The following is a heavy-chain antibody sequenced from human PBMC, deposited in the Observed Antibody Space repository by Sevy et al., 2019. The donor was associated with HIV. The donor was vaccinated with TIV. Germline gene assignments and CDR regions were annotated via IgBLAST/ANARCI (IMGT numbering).Heavy chain of an antibody. D-gene: IGHD3-22*01. Sequence: GGSLRLSCAASGFTFSAYGMHWVRQAPGKGLEWVAVISYDGSNKYYADSVKGRFTISRDNSQNTLDLQMNSLRAEDTAVYYCAKDVVGGYYDSSGYSDHWGQGTLVTVSS. CDR2: ISYDGSNK. CDR1: GFTFSAYG. J-gene: IGHJ4*02. CDR3: AKDVVGGYYDSSGYSDH. V-gene: IGHV3-30*18.